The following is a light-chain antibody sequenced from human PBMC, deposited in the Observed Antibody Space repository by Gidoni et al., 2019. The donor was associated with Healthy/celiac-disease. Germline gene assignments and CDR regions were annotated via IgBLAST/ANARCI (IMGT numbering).Light chain of an antibody. V-gene: IGKV3-11*01. CDR2: DAS. CDR3: QQRSNFLT. CDR1: QSVSSY. J-gene: IGKJ4*01. Sequence: IVLTQSPATLSLSPGERATLSCRASQSVSSYLAWYQQKPGQAPRLLIYDASNRATGIPARFSGSGSGTDFTLTISSLEPEEFAVYYCQQRSNFLTFXGXTKVEIK.